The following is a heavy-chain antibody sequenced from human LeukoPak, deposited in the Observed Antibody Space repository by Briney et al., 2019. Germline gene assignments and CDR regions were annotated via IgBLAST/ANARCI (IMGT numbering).Heavy chain of an antibody. Sequence: GASVKVSCKASGYTFTSYEINWVRQATGQGLEWMGRANPGSGNTGYAQKFQGTVTMTRDTSITTAYMELSSLRSEDTAVYYCARDYYYDTSGHRSGYFDLWGRGTLVTVSS. J-gene: IGHJ2*01. V-gene: IGHV1-8*01. CDR2: ANPGSGNT. D-gene: IGHD3-22*01. CDR1: GYTFTSYE. CDR3: ARDYYYDTSGHRSGYFDL.